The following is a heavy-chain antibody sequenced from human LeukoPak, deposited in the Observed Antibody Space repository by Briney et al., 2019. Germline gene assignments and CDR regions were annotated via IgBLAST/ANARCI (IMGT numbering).Heavy chain of an antibody. J-gene: IGHJ4*02. CDR3: AKISGIPAGSDYHFEY. D-gene: IGHD6-13*01. Sequence: GGSLRLSCAASGFTFSNSAMSWVRQAPGKGLEWVSSITDSGDSTYYADSVKGRFTISRDNSKNTLYLQVNSLRAEDTAVYYCAKISGIPAGSDYHFEYWGQGTLVTVSS. CDR1: GFTFSNSA. V-gene: IGHV3-23*01. CDR2: ITDSGDST.